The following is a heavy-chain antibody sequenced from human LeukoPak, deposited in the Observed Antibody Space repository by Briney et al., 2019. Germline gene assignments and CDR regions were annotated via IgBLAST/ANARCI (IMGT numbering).Heavy chain of an antibody. J-gene: IGHJ5*02. CDR2: IYFSGNR. Sequence: PSETLSLTCTVSGGSISSPGYYWGWIRQSPGTGLEWFGSIYFSGNRYYNPSLKSRVTVSVDTSKNKLSLNLNSVTAADTALYYCARHKDSSGWYDWFDPWGQGTPVIVSS. D-gene: IGHD6-19*01. CDR1: GGSISSPGYY. CDR3: ARHKDSSGWYDWFDP. V-gene: IGHV4-39*01.